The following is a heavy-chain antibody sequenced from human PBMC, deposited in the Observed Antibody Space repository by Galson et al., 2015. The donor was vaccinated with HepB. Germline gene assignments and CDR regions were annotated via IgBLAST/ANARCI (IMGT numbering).Heavy chain of an antibody. Sequence: SVKVSCKASGGTFSSYAISWVRQAPGQGLEWMGGIIPILGIANYAQKFQGRVTITADKSTSTAYMELSSLRSEDTAVYYCARGPIVGAATYWGQGTLVTVSS. CDR2: IIPILGIA. J-gene: IGHJ4*02. CDR3: ARGPIVGAATY. D-gene: IGHD1-26*01. V-gene: IGHV1-69*10. CDR1: GGTFSSYA.